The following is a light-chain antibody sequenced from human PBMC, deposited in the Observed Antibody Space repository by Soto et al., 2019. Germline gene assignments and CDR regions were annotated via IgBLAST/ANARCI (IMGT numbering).Light chain of an antibody. CDR1: SSDVGSYNL. Sequence: QSALTQPASVSGSPGQSITISCTGTSSDVGSYNLVSWYQQHPGKAPKLMIYEGSKRPSGVSNRFSGSKSGNTASLTISGLQAEDDADYYCCSYAGSSPLFGGGTKITVL. J-gene: IGLJ2*01. V-gene: IGLV2-23*01. CDR3: CSYAGSSPL. CDR2: EGS.